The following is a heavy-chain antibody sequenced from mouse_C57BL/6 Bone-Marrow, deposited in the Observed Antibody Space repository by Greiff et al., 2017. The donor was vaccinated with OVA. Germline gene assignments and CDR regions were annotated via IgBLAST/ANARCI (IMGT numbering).Heavy chain of an antibody. V-gene: IGHV5-12*01. CDR3: ARRGGSSPGVAMDY. CDR2: ISNGGGST. D-gene: IGHD1-1*01. CDR1: GFTFSDYY. Sequence: DVKLVESGGGLVQPGGSLKLSCAASGFTFSDYYMYWVRQTPEKRLEWVAYISNGGGSTYYPDTVKGRFTISRDNAKNTLYLQMSRLKSEDTAMYYCARRGGSSPGVAMDYWGQGTSVTVSS. J-gene: IGHJ4*01.